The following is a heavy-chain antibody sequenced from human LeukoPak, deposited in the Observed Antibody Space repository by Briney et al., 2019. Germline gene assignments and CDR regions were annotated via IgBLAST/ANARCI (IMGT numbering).Heavy chain of an antibody. V-gene: IGHV3-48*01. D-gene: IGHD1-1*01. CDR2: ISSSSSTI. Sequence: GGSLRLSCAASGFTFSSYSMNWVRQAPGKGLEWVSYISSSSSTIYYADSVKGRFTISRDNAKNSLYLQMNSLRAEDTAVYYCARDCPSWLGDRNDLDYWGQGTLVTVSS. CDR3: ARDCPSWLGDRNDLDY. J-gene: IGHJ4*02. CDR1: GFTFSSYS.